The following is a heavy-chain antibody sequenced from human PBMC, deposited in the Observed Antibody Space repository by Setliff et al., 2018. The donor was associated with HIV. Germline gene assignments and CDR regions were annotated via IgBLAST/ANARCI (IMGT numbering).Heavy chain of an antibody. CDR2: IYYTEGT. CDR1: GGSINNNNYY. Sequence: PSETLSLTCTVSGGSINNNNYYWGWIRQPPRKGLEWIGSIYYTEGTNYNPSLESRLTISVDTSRNQFSLRLSSVTAADTAVYYCARAPTGVTNAFDIWGQGTMVTVSS. CDR3: ARAPTGVTNAFDI. D-gene: IGHD2-8*02. V-gene: IGHV4-39*07. J-gene: IGHJ3*02.